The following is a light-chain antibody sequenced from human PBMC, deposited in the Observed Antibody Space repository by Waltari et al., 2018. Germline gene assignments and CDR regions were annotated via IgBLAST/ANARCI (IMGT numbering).Light chain of an antibody. CDR2: WAS. CDR1: QSALHNSTNKNF. V-gene: IGKV4-1*01. J-gene: IGKJ3*01. Sequence: DIVMTQSPDSLGVSLGERATINCKSSQSALHNSTNKNFLAWSQQKPGQPPKLLIYWASTRESGVPDRFSGSGSGTDFTLTISSLQAEDVAVYYCQQYYSTPPTFGPGTKVDIK. CDR3: QQYYSTPPT.